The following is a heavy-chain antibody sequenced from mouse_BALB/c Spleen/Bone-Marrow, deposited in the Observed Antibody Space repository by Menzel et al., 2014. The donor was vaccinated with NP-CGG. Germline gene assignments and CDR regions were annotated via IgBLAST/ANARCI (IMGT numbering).Heavy chain of an antibody. J-gene: IGHJ2*01. Sequence: EVQLQQSGAELVKPGASVKLSCTASGFNIXDTYMHWVKQRPVQGLEWIGRIDPANANTKYDPKFQGKATITADTSSNTAYLQLSSLTSEDTAVYYCASYVYGYYFDYWGQGTTLTVSS. V-gene: IGHV14-3*02. CDR3: ASYVYGYYFDY. CDR2: IDPANANT. D-gene: IGHD1-1*01. CDR1: GFNIXDTY.